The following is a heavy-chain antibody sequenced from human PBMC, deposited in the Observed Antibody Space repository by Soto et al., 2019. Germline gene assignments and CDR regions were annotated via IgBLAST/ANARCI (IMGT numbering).Heavy chain of an antibody. CDR2: MHYDGTT. CDR1: GGSINNGHYY. CDR3: AALRFLEWSPAPFFDD. V-gene: IGHV4-39*01. Sequence: QLQLQESGPGLVKPSETLSLTCSVSGGSINNGHYYWGCIRQPPGKGLEWIGRMHYDGTTAYNPSLKGRITLALVAPTNPFSLKLSSVTATVTAVYYCAALRFLEWSPAPFFDDWGQGTLVIVSS. J-gene: IGHJ4*02. D-gene: IGHD3-3*01.